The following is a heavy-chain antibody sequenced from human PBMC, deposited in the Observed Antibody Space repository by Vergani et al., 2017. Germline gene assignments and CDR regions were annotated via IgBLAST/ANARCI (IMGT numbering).Heavy chain of an antibody. V-gene: IGHV4-34*01. D-gene: IGHD2-15*01. CDR2: INNSGST. Sequence: QVQLQQWGAGLLKPSETLSLTCAVYGGSFSGYYWSWIRQPPGKGLEWMGEINNSGSTNSNPSLKSRVTISVDTSKNQFSLKLSSVPAADTAVYYCARGRRGYCSGGICYSWYYYYYMDVWGKGTTVTVSS. J-gene: IGHJ6*03. CDR1: GGSFSGYY. CDR3: ARGRRGYCSGGICYSWYYYYYMDV.